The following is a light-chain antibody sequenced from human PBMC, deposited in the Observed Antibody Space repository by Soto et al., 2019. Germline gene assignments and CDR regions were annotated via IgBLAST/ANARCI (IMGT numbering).Light chain of an antibody. CDR3: SSYTSITTLDV. V-gene: IGLV2-14*01. CDR1: SSDVGGYDY. CDR2: EVS. J-gene: IGLJ1*01. Sequence: QSALTQPASVSGSLGQSITISCTGTSSDVGGYDYVSWYQQHPGKAPKLMIYEVSDRPSGISNRFSGSKSGNTASLTISGLQAEDEADYYCSSYTSITTLDVFGTGTKVTVL.